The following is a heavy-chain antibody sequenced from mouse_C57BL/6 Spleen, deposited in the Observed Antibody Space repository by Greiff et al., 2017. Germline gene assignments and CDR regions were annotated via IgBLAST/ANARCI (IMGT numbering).Heavy chain of an antibody. J-gene: IGHJ2*01. CDR1: GYTFTAYY. CDR3: ARNYCGSSCGGFDY. CDR2: IYPGNGNT. Sequence: QVQLQQSGPELVKPGASVKISCKASGYTFTAYYINWVKQRPGQGLEWIGWIYPGNGNTKYNEKFKSKATLTVDTSSSTAYMQLSRLTAEDSAVYFGARNYCGSSCGGFDYWGKGATRTVSS. V-gene: IGHV1-84*01. D-gene: IGHD1-1*01.